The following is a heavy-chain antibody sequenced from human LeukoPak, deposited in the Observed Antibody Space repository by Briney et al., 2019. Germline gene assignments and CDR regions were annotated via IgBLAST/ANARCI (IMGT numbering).Heavy chain of an antibody. CDR1: GGSISSGGYY. D-gene: IGHD7-27*01. J-gene: IGHJ4*02. CDR3: ARERSAATGEGYFDY. Sequence: SQTLSLTCTVSGGSISSGGYYWSWIRQHPGKGLEWIGYIYYSGSTYYNPSLKSRVTISVDTSKNQFSLKLSSVTAADTAVYYCARERSAATGEGYFDYWGQGTLVTVSS. CDR2: IYYSGST. V-gene: IGHV4-31*03.